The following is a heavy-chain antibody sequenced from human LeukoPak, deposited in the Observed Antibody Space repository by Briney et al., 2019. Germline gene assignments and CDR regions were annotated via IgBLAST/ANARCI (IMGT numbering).Heavy chain of an antibody. D-gene: IGHD2-15*01. Sequence: GGSLRLPCAASGFTFSSYAMSWVRQAPGKGLEWVSAISGSGGSTYYADSVKGRFTISRDNSKNTLYLQMNSLRAEDTAVYYCYSTLVVVAATAAFDIWGQGTMVTVSS. J-gene: IGHJ3*02. CDR2: ISGSGGST. CDR3: YSTLVVVAATAAFDI. V-gene: IGHV3-23*01. CDR1: GFTFSSYA.